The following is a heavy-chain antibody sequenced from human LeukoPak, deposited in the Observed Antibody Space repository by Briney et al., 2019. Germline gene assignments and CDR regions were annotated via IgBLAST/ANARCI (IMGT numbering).Heavy chain of an antibody. V-gene: IGHV3-74*01. CDR1: GFTFSNYW. CDR2: IKDDGSMT. CDR3: ARSYAITMIDYYFDY. J-gene: IGHJ4*02. Sequence: GGSLRLSCAASGFTFSNYWMHWVRQVPGKGLVCVSRIKDDGSMTDYADSVKGRFTISRDNAKNSLYLQMNSLRAEDTAVYYCARSYAITMIDYYFDYWGQGTLVTVSS. D-gene: IGHD3-22*01.